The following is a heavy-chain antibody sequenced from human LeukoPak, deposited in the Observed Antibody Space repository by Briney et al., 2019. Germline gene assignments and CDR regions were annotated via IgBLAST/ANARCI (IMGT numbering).Heavy chain of an antibody. CDR3: AKDTSIGKYCTNGVCSPFDY. J-gene: IGHJ4*02. V-gene: IGHV3-23*01. D-gene: IGHD2-8*01. CDR1: GFTFSSYA. CDR2: ISDSGDYT. Sequence: GGSLRLSCAGSGFTFSSYATSWVRQAPGQGLEWVSVISDSGDYTSYADSVRGRFTISRDNSRNTLYLQMISLRPEDTAVYYCAKDTSIGKYCTNGVCSPFDYWGRGTLVTVSS.